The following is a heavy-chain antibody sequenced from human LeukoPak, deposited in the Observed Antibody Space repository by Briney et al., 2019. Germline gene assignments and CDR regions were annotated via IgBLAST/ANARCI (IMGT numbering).Heavy chain of an antibody. CDR3: ARGGGLDV. V-gene: IGHV3-7*03. J-gene: IGHJ6*02. D-gene: IGHD3-16*01. Sequence: GGSLRLSCAASGFTFSSYWMNWARQAPGKGLGWVASINHNGNVNYYVDSVKGRFTISRDNAKNSLYLQMSNLRAEDTAVYFCARGGGLDVWGQGATVTVSS. CDR2: INHNGNVN. CDR1: GFTFSSYW.